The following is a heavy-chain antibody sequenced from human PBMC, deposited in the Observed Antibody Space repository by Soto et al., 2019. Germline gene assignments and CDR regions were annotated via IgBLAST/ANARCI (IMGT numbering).Heavy chain of an antibody. CDR1: GASISSAGYS. V-gene: IGHV4-30-2*01. CDR2: IYHSGST. Sequence: PSETLSLTCAVSGASISSAGYSWSWIRQPPGKGLEWIGYIYHSGSTYYNPSLNSRVTISVDRSKNQFSLKLSSVTAADTAVYYCARCMITFGGVIVIPPDIWGQGTMVTVSS. J-gene: IGHJ3*02. D-gene: IGHD3-16*02. CDR3: ARCMITFGGVIVIPPDI.